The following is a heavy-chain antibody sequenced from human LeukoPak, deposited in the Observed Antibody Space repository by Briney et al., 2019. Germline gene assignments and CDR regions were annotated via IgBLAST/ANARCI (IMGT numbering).Heavy chain of an antibody. J-gene: IGHJ4*02. CDR2: ISYGVSNK. CDR1: GFTFSSYA. CDR3: ARDQHFAFDY. V-gene: IGHV3-30-3*01. Sequence: GRSLRLSCAASGFTFSSYAMHWVRQAPGKGLEWVAVISYGVSNKYYADSVKGRFTISRDSSNNTLYLQMNSLRPEDTAVYYCARDQHFAFDYWGQGTLVTVSS. D-gene: IGHD2/OR15-2a*01.